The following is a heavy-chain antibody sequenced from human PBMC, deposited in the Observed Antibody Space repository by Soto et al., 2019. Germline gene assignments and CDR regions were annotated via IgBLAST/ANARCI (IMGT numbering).Heavy chain of an antibody. CDR2: ISSSSSTI. CDR1: GFTFSSYS. Sequence: SGGSLRLSCAASGFTFSSYSMNWVRQAPGKGLEWVSYISSSSSTIYYADSVKGRFTISRDNAKNSLYLQMNSLRDEDTAVYYCARDCACGYAVVVTDYYYYGMDVWGQGTTVTVSS. CDR3: ARDCACGYAVVVTDYYYYGMDV. V-gene: IGHV3-48*02. J-gene: IGHJ6*02. D-gene: IGHD3-22*01.